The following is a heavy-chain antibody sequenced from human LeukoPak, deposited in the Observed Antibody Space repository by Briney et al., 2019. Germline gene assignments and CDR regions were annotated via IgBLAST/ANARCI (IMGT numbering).Heavy chain of an antibody. CDR3: TYSTVLTRGYY. D-gene: IGHD4-23*01. V-gene: IGHV4-34*01. CDR1: GGSLSGYY. J-gene: IGHJ4*02. CDR2: INHSGST. Sequence: PSETLSLTCAVYGGSLSGYYWSWIRQPPGKGLEWIGEINHSGSTKYNPSLKSRVTISVDTSKNQFSLKLSSVTAADTAVYYCTYSTVLTRGYYWGQGTLVTVSS.